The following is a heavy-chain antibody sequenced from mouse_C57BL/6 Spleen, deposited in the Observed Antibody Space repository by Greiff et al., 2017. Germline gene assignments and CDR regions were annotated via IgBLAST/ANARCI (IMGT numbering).Heavy chain of an antibody. V-gene: IGHV1-72*01. CDR3: ARGAREDAMDY. Sequence: QVQLKQPGAELVKPGASVTLSCKASGYTFTSYWMHWVKQRPGRGLEWIGRIDPNSGGTKYNEKFKSKATLTVDNPSSTAYMQLSSLTSEDSAVYYCARGAREDAMDYWGQGTSVTVSS. J-gene: IGHJ4*01. CDR1: GYTFTSYW. CDR2: IDPNSGGT.